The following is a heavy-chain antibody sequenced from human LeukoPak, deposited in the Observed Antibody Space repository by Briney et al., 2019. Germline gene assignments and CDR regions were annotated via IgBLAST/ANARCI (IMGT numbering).Heavy chain of an antibody. CDR2: ISSGSSYI. CDR3: ARVVRSGSYNGGDDAFDI. Sequence: GGSLRLSCAASGFTFSSYSMNWVRQAPGKGLEWVSSISSGSSYIYYADSVKGRFTISRDNAKNSLYLQMNSLRAEDTAVYYCARVVRSGSYNGGDDAFDIWGQGTVVTVSS. CDR1: GFTFSSYS. V-gene: IGHV3-21*01. D-gene: IGHD3-10*01. J-gene: IGHJ3*02.